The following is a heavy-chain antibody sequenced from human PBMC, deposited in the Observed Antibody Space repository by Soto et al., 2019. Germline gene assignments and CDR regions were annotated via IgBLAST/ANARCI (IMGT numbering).Heavy chain of an antibody. CDR3: ARDQPYSSSWTGAHYYSYGMDV. Sequence: ASVKVSCKPSGYSFTSYGISWVRQAPGQGLEWMGWISAYNGNTNYAQKLQGRVTMTTDTSTSTAYMELRSLRSDDTAVYYCARDQPYSSSWTGAHYYSYGMDVCGQATTVTVSS. CDR2: ISAYNGNT. V-gene: IGHV1-18*01. J-gene: IGHJ6*02. D-gene: IGHD6-13*01. CDR1: GYSFTSYG.